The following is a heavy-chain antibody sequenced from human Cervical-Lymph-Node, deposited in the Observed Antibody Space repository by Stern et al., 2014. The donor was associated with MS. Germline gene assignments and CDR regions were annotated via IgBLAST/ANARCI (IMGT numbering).Heavy chain of an antibody. CDR3: ARDTSSPERSDW. CDR1: GFTVRRDY. Sequence: EVQLVESGGGVIQPGGSLRLYCTASGFTVRRDYMTWVRTAPGKGLEWVSLITNVGSTFYTDSVKGRFTISRDDSKNTVYLHMTSLRAEDTAMYYCARDTSSPERSDWWGQGTLVTVSS. D-gene: IGHD1-1*01. V-gene: IGHV3-53*01. CDR2: ITNVGST. J-gene: IGHJ4*02.